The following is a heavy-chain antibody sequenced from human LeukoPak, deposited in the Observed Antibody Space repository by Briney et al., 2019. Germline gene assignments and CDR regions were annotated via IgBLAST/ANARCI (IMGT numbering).Heavy chain of an antibody. J-gene: IGHJ4*02. CDR1: GFPFSSYW. CDR3: ARRLDY. V-gene: IGHV3-7*01. CDR2: IKQDGSEK. Sequence: GGSLRLSCAASGFPFSSYWMSWVRQAPGKGLEWVANIKQDGSEKYYVDSVKGRFTISRDNAKNSLYLQMNSLRAEDTAVYYCARRLDYWGQGTLVTVSS.